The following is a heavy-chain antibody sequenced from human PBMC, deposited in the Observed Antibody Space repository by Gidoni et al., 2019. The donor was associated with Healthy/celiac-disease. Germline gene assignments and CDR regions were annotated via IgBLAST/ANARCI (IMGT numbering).Heavy chain of an antibody. D-gene: IGHD2-15*01. CDR3: ARGVVVAATDDAFDI. CDR2: IYSGVST. CDR1: GFTVSSNY. V-gene: IGHV3-53*01. Sequence: EVQLVESGGGLIQPGGSLRLSCAASGFTVSSNYMSWVRQAPGKGLEWVSVIYSGVSTSYADSVKGRFTISRDNSKNTLYLQMNSLRAEDTAVYYCARGVVVAATDDAFDIWGQGTMVTVSS. J-gene: IGHJ3*02.